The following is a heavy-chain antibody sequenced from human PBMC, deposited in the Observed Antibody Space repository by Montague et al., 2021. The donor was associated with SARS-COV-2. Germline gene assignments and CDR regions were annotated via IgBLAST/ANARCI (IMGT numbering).Heavy chain of an antibody. CDR1: GGSISSGGYY. Sequence: TLSLTCTVSGGSISSGGYYWSWIRQHPGKGLEWIGYIYYSGSTYYNPSLKSRVTISVDTSKNQFSLKLSSVTAADTAVYYCARASGKKTIFGVVISYFDYWGQGTLGTGSS. D-gene: IGHD3-3*01. J-gene: IGHJ4*02. V-gene: IGHV4-31*03. CDR2: IYYSGST. CDR3: ARASGKKTIFGVVISYFDY.